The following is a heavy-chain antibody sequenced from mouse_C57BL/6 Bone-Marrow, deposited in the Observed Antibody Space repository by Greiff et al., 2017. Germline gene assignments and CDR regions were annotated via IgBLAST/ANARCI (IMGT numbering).Heavy chain of an antibody. D-gene: IGHD2-1*01. CDR3: AREGLWYPAWFAY. V-gene: IGHV1-9*01. J-gene: IGHJ3*01. CDR2: ILPGSGST. CDR1: GYTFTGYW. Sequence: QVQLQQSGAELMKPGASVKLSCKATGYTFTGYWIEWVKQWPGHGLEWIGEILPGSGSTNYNEKFKGKATFTAYTSSDTAYMQLSSLTTEDSAIYYCAREGLWYPAWFAYWGQGTLVTVSA.